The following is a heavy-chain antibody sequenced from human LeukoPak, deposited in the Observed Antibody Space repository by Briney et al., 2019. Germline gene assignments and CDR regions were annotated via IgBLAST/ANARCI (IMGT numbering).Heavy chain of an antibody. Sequence: GGSLRLSCAASGFTFSDYYMSWIRQAPGKGLEWVSYISSSGSTIYYADSVKGRFTISRDNAKNSLYLQMNSLRAEDTAVYYCTTDDGLLYFGEVSYYFDYWGQGTLVTVSS. CDR1: GFTFSDYY. CDR3: TTDDGLLYFGEVSYYFDY. CDR2: ISSSGSTI. D-gene: IGHD3-10*01. J-gene: IGHJ4*02. V-gene: IGHV3-11*01.